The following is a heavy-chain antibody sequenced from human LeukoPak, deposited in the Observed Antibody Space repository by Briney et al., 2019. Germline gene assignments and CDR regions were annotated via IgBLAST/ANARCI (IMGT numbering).Heavy chain of an antibody. Sequence: PGGSLRLSCAASGFTFSSYAMHWVRQAPGKGLEWVAVISYDGSNKYYADSVKGRFTISRDNSKNTLYLQMNSLRAEDTAVYYCAREPVPAAMSGEYFQHWGQGTLVTVSS. CDR2: ISYDGSNK. J-gene: IGHJ1*01. CDR3: AREPVPAAMSGEYFQH. V-gene: IGHV3-30-3*01. D-gene: IGHD2-2*01. CDR1: GFTFSSYA.